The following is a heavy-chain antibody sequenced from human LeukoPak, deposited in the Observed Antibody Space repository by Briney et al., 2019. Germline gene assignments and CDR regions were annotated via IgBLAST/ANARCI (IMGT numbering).Heavy chain of an antibody. CDR3: ARGGGLDV. J-gene: IGHJ6*02. CDR1: GFTFSSYW. D-gene: IGHD3-16*01. Sequence: GGSLRLSCAASGFTFSSYWMNWARQAPGKGLEWVASINRNGNVNYYVDSVKGRFTISRDNAKNSLYLRMSNLRAEDTAVYFCARGGGLDVWGQGATVTVSS. CDR2: INRNGNVN. V-gene: IGHV3-7*03.